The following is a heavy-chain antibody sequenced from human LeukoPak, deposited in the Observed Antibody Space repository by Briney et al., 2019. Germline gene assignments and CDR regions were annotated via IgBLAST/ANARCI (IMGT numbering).Heavy chain of an antibody. V-gene: IGHV3-74*01. D-gene: IGHD3-22*01. CDR1: GFTFSSHW. CDR2: INSDWSTT. Sequence: GGSLRLSCAASGFTFSSHWMHWVRQAPGKGLVWVSRINSDWSTTSYADSVKGRFTISRDNAKNTLYLQMNSLRAEDTALYYCAREDYYDCFDIWGQGAMVTVSS. J-gene: IGHJ3*02. CDR3: AREDYYDCFDI.